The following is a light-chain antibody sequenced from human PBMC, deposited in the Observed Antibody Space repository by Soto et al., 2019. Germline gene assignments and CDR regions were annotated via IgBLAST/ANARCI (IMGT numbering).Light chain of an antibody. CDR2: GAS. Sequence: EIVLTQSPGTLSLSPGERATLSCRASHSVSSSYLDWYQQKPGQAPRLLIYGASSRATGIPDRFSGSGSGTDFTLTISRLEPEDFAVYYCQQYGSSPHTFGEGTKLEIK. CDR1: HSVSSSY. J-gene: IGKJ2*01. V-gene: IGKV3-20*01. CDR3: QQYGSSPHT.